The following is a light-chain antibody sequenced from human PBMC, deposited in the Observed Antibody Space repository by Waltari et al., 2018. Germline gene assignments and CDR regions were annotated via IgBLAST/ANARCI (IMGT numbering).Light chain of an antibody. Sequence: EIQMTQSPSTLSATVGDKVTITCRASQNINTWLAWHQQKPGRAPKLLIYKASNLESGVPSRFSGSGSGTEFTLTISSLQPDDFATYYCLQYNGEPRTFGQGTKVEVK. CDR3: LQYNGEPRT. CDR1: QNINTW. V-gene: IGKV1-5*03. J-gene: IGKJ1*01. CDR2: KAS.